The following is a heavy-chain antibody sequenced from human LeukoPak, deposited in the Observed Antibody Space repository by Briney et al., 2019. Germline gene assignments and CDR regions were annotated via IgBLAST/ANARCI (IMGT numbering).Heavy chain of an antibody. V-gene: IGHV4-31*03. J-gene: IGHJ4*02. CDR1: GGSISSGGYY. CDR3: ARVPYSSGHTDY. Sequence: PSETLSFTCTVSGGSISSGGYYWSWIRQHPGKGLEWIGYIYYSGSTYYNPSLKSRVTISVDTSKNQFSLKLSSVTAADTAVYYCARVPYSSGHTDYWGQGTLVTVSS. CDR2: IYYSGST. D-gene: IGHD3-22*01.